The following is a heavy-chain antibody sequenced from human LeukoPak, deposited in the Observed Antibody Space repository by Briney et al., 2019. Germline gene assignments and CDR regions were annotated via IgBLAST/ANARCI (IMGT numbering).Heavy chain of an antibody. CDR3: ARDQAAAGTDYYMDV. J-gene: IGHJ6*03. CDR2: INPSGGST. Sequence: GASVKDSCKASGYTFTSYYMHWVRQAPGQGLEWMGIINPSGGSTSYAQKFQGRVTMTRDMSTSTVYMELSSLRSEDTAVYYCARDQAAAGTDYYMDVWGKGTTVTVSS. V-gene: IGHV1-46*01. CDR1: GYTFTSYY. D-gene: IGHD6-13*01.